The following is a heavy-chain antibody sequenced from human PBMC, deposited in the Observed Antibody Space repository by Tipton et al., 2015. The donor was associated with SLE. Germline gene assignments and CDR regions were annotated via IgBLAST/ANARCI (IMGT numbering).Heavy chain of an antibody. V-gene: IGHV4-30-2*01. CDR3: ARGEMDVFDI. CDR1: GGSINSGDYS. J-gene: IGHJ3*02. CDR2: IFHSGNT. Sequence: TLSLTYAVSGGSINSGDYSWSWIRQPPGKGLEWIGYIFHSGNTYYNPSLKSRVTISVDMSRNQFSLRLDSVTAADTALYYCARGEMDVFDIWGQGTVVSVSS.